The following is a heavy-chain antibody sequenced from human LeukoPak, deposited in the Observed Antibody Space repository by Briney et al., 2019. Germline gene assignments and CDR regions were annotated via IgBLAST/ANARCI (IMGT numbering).Heavy chain of an antibody. V-gene: IGHV4-61*02. J-gene: IGHJ4*02. Sequence: SQTLSLTCTFSGGSITSGRYHWSWLRQPAGKGLEGIGRIYTSGRTSYNRSLKSRVTISLDTAKTQSSLKLTSVTAADTAVYYCAREVGPTSVDYWGQGTLVTVSS. CDR1: GGSITSGRYH. CDR2: IYTSGRT. D-gene: IGHD1-26*01. CDR3: AREVGPTSVDY.